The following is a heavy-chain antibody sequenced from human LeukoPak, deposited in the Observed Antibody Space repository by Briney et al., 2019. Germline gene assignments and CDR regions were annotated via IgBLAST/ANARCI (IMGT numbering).Heavy chain of an antibody. D-gene: IGHD6-19*01. Sequence: SETLSLTCTVSGGSISSGSHHWGWFRQSPGKGLEWIGEINHSGSTNYNPSLKSRVTISVDTSKDQFSLKLSSVTAADTAVYYCARGRTSNGWYRDYWGQGTLVTVSS. CDR2: INHSGST. CDR3: ARGRTSNGWYRDY. V-gene: IGHV4-39*07. CDR1: GGSISSGSHH. J-gene: IGHJ4*02.